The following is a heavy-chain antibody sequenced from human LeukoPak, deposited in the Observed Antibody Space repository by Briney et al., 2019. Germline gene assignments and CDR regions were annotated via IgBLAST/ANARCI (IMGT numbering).Heavy chain of an antibody. D-gene: IGHD5-18*01. Sequence: SETLSLTCTVSGGSISSSSDYWGWIRQAPGKGLEWIGSIYYHENTYYNSSPKSRVTISVDTSKNQFSLKLSSVTAADTAVYYCARVERGDTAMAPYYFDYWGQGTLVTVSS. V-gene: IGHV4-39*07. J-gene: IGHJ4*02. CDR3: ARVERGDTAMAPYYFDY. CDR2: IYYHENT. CDR1: GGSISSSSDY.